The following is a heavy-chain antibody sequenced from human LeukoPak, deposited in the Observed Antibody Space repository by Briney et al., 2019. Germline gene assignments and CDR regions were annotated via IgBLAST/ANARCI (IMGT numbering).Heavy chain of an antibody. V-gene: IGHV3-21*01. CDR1: GFTFSGYS. J-gene: IGHJ6*02. Sequence: PGGSLRLSCAASGFTFSGYSLNWVRQAPGKGLEWVSSISSSSTYIYYADSVRGRFTISRDNAKNSLYLQMNSLRAEDTAVNYCARSEIVPAAIFYYYYGMDVWGQGTTVTVSS. CDR3: ARSEIVPAAIFYYYYGMDV. D-gene: IGHD2-2*02. CDR2: ISSSSTYI.